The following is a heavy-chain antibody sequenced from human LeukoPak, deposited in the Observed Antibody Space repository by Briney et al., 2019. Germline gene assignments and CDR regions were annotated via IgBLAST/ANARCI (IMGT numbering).Heavy chain of an antibody. CDR2: ISYSSSSI. D-gene: IGHD4-11*01. CDR3: ATLNTVTTWDN. CDR1: GFTFNSYG. V-gene: IGHV3-48*01. Sequence: GGSLRLSCVASGFTFNSYGMNWVRQAPGKGLEWVSYISYSSSSIHYADSVKGRFTISRDNAKNSLYLQMNSLRAEDTAVYYCATLNTVTTWDNWCQGTLVTVSS. J-gene: IGHJ4*02.